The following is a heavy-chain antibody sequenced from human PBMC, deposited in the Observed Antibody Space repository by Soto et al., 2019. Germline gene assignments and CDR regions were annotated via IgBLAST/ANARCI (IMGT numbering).Heavy chain of an antibody. J-gene: IGHJ5*02. CDR2: IYYSGST. Sequence: QVQLQESGPGLVKPSQTLSLTCTVSGGSISSGDYYWSWIRQPPGKGLEWIGYIYYSGSTYYNPSLKCRVTRSVDTSKNQFSLKLSSVTAADTAVYYWARERPDGARLDPWGQGTLVTVSS. CDR1: GGSISSGDYY. CDR3: ARERPDGARLDP. V-gene: IGHV4-30-4*01. D-gene: IGHD6-6*01.